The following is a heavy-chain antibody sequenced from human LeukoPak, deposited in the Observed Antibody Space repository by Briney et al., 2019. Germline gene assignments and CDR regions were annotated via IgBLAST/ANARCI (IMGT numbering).Heavy chain of an antibody. V-gene: IGHV3-7*03. J-gene: IGHJ3*02. CDR2: IKQDGSEK. CDR1: GFTFSSYW. CDR3: ARDVGPTMLDAFDI. Sequence: PGGSLRLSCAASGFTFSSYWMSWVRQAPGKGLEWVANIKQDGSEKYYVDPVKGRFTISRDNAKNSLYLQMNSLRAEDTAVYYCARDVGPTMLDAFDIWGQGTMVTVSS. D-gene: IGHD4/OR15-4a*01.